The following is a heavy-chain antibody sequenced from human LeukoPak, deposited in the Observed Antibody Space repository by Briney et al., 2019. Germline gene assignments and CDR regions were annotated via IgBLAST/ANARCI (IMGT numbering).Heavy chain of an antibody. V-gene: IGHV1-46*01. CDR1: GYTFTSYY. J-gene: IGHJ6*02. CDR2: INPSGGST. CDR3: ATRRDGGRSGMDV. Sequence: ASVKVSCKASGYTFTSYYMHWVRQAPGQGLEWMAIINPSGGSTSYAQKFQGRVTMTRDTSTSTVYMDLSSLRSEDTAVYYCATRRDGGRSGMDVWGQGTTVTVSS.